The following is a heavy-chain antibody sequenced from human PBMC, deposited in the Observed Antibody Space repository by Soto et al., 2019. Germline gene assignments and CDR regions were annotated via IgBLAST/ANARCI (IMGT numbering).Heavy chain of an antibody. CDR3: ARHIVASILY. J-gene: IGHJ4*02. CDR2: IYYSGST. V-gene: IGHV4-39*01. Sequence: QLQLQESGPGLVKPSETLSLTCTVSGGSISSSSYYWGWIRQPPGKGLEWIGRIYYSGSTYYNPSLLSRVTISVDTSKNQFSLKLISVTTAIKAVHYCARHIVASILYWGQGTLVTVFS. D-gene: IGHD5-12*01. CDR1: GGSISSSSYY.